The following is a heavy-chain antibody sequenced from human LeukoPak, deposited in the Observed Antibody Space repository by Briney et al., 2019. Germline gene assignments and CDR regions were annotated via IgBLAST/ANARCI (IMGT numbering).Heavy chain of an antibody. Sequence: ASVKVSCKASGYTFTSYGISWVRQAPGQGLEWMGWISAYNGNANYAQKLQGRVTMTTDTSTSTAYMELRSLRSDDTAVYYCARDHDHYYDILTGYLPRFDYWGQGTLVTVSS. CDR2: ISAYNGNA. V-gene: IGHV1-18*01. J-gene: IGHJ4*02. CDR1: GYTFTSYG. D-gene: IGHD3-9*01. CDR3: ARDHDHYYDILTGYLPRFDY.